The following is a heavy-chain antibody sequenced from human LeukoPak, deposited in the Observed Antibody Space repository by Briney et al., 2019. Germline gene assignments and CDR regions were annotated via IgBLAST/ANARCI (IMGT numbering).Heavy chain of an antibody. CDR1: GGSISSSSYY. J-gene: IGHJ2*01. CDR3: ARDSGVVPAATVYFDL. D-gene: IGHD2-2*01. V-gene: IGHV4-39*02. CDR2: IYYSGST. Sequence: SETLSLTCTVSGGSISSSSYYWGWIRQPPGKGLEWIGSIYYSGSTYYNPSLKSRVTISVDTSKNQFSLKLSSVTAADTAVYYCARDSGVVPAATVYFDLWGRGTLVTVSS.